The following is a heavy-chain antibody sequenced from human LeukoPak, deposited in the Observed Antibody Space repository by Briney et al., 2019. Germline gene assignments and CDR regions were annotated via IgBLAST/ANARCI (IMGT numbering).Heavy chain of an antibody. D-gene: IGHD6-13*01. J-gene: IGHJ5*02. CDR2: IWYDGSNK. Sequence: GGSLRLSCAASGFTFSSYGMHWVRQAPGKGLEWVAVIWYDGSNKYYADSVKGRFTISRDNSKNTLYLQMNSLRAEDTAVYYCAREGIAAAGPRGRFDPWGQGTLVTVSS. CDR3: AREGIAAAGPRGRFDP. V-gene: IGHV3-33*01. CDR1: GFTFSSYG.